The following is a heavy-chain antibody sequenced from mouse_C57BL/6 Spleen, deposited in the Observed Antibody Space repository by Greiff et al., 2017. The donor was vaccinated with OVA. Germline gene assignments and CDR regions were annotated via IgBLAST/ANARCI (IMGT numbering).Heavy chain of an antibody. CDR3: APGSSPNEAWFDY. J-gene: IGHJ3*01. D-gene: IGHD1-1*01. V-gene: IGHV1-9*01. CDR1: GYTFTGYW. CDR2: ILPGSGST. Sequence: VKLMESGAELMKPGASVKLSCKATGYTFTGYWIEWVKQRPGHGLEWIGEILPGSGSTNSNEKFKGKATFTADTSSNTAYMQLSSLTTEDSAIYYCAPGSSPNEAWFDYWGQGTLVTVSA.